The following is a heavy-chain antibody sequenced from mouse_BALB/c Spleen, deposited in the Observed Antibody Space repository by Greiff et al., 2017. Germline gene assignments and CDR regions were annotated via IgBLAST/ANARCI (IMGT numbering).Heavy chain of an antibody. J-gene: IGHJ4*01. CDR1: GYTFTDYW. V-gene: IGHV1-69*01. CDR3: ARRGRNVDHYYAMDY. Sequence: QVQLQQPGAELVMPGASVKLSCKASGYTFTDYWLHWVQQRPGQGLEWIGAIDTSDSYTSYNQKFKGKATLTVDESSSTAYMQHSSLTSEDSAVYYCARRGRNVDHYYAMDYWGQGTSGTVSS. CDR2: IDTSDSYT.